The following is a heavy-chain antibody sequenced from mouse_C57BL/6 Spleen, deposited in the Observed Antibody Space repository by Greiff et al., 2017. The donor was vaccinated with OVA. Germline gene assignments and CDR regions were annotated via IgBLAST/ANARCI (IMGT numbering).Heavy chain of an antibody. Sequence: QVHVKQSGAELVRPGTSVKMSCKASGYTFTNYWIGWAKQRPGHGLEWIGDIYPGGGYTNYNEKFKGKATLTADKSSSTAYMQFSSLTSEDSAIYYCARGGDYDGFDYWGQGTTLTVSS. V-gene: IGHV1-63*01. CDR1: GYTFTNYW. CDR3: ARGGDYDGFDY. D-gene: IGHD2-4*01. CDR2: IYPGGGYT. J-gene: IGHJ2*01.